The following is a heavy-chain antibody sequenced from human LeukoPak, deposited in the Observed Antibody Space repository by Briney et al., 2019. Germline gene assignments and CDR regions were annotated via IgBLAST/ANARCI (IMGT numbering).Heavy chain of an antibody. CDR1: GYTFTSYG. CDR2: ISAYNGNT. CDR3: ARGKPDEYSSSSGSVFDY. Sequence: ASVKVSCKASGYTFTSYGISWVRQAPGQGLEWMGWISAYNGNTNYAQKLQGRVTMTTDTSTSTAYMELRSLRSDDTAVYYCARGKPDEYSSSSGSVFDYWGQGTLVTVSS. D-gene: IGHD6-6*01. V-gene: IGHV1-18*01. J-gene: IGHJ4*02.